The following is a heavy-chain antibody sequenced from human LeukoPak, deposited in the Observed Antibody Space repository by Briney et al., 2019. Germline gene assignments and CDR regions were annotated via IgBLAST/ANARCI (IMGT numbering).Heavy chain of an antibody. CDR1: GFTLGDYA. V-gene: IGHV3-49*04. D-gene: IGHD3-22*01. Sequence: GGSLRLSCTASGFTLGDYAMSWVRQAPGKGLEWVGFIRSKAYGGTTEYAASVKGRFTISRDDSKSIAYLQMNSLKTEDTAVYYCTRVYYYDSSGYPDGMDVWGQGTTVTVSS. CDR2: IRSKAYGGTT. J-gene: IGHJ6*02. CDR3: TRVYYYDSSGYPDGMDV.